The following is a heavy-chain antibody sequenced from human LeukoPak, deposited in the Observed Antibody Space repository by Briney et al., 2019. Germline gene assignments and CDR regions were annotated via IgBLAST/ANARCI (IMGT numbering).Heavy chain of an antibody. Sequence: NPSETLSLTCTVSGGSISSYYWSWIRQPPGKGLEWIGYIYYSGSTNYNPSLKSRVTISVDTSKNQFSLKLSSVTAADTVVYYCAREEGGFDPWGQGTLVTVSS. V-gene: IGHV4-59*12. CDR2: IYYSGST. CDR1: GGSISSYY. CDR3: AREEGGFDP. J-gene: IGHJ5*02. D-gene: IGHD2-15*01.